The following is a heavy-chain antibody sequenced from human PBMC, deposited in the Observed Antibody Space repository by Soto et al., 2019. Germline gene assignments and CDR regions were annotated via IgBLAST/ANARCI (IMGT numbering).Heavy chain of an antibody. V-gene: IGHV1-69*01. Sequence: QVQLVQSGAEVKKPGSSVKVSCKASGGTFSSYAISWVRQAPGQGLEWMGGIIPIFGTANYAQKVQGRVTITADESTSTAYMELSSLRSEDTAVYYCARVRAYSSSWYDVYYYYGMDVWGQGTTVTVSS. D-gene: IGHD6-13*01. CDR2: IIPIFGTA. CDR1: GGTFSSYA. J-gene: IGHJ6*02. CDR3: ARVRAYSSSWYDVYYYYGMDV.